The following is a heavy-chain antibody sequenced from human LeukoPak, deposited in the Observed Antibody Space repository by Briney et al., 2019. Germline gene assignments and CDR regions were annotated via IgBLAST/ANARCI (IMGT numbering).Heavy chain of an antibody. D-gene: IGHD3-9*01. CDR1: GDSISTYY. Sequence: SETLSLTCTVSGDSISTYYWSWIRQPPGKGLEWIGYIYYRVTSDYNPSLKSRVTMSVDMSTRQISLKLSSVTAADTAVYYCARASIVSRYFDWSPPYYFDYWGQGTLVTVSS. CDR2: IYYRVTS. V-gene: IGHV4-59*01. CDR3: ARASIVSRYFDWSPPYYFDY. J-gene: IGHJ4*02.